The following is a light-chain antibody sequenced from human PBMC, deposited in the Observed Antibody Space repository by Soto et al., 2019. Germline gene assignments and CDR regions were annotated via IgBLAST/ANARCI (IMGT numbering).Light chain of an antibody. V-gene: IGKV1-5*03. CDR2: QAS. Sequence: DIQMTQSPSTLSASVGDTVTTTCRASQSISSWLAWYQQKPGKPPKLLIYQASALESGVPSRFSGSGSGTEFTLTITSLQPDDFATYYCQQYNSYPVTFGGGTRVEIK. J-gene: IGKJ4*01. CDR3: QQYNSYPVT. CDR1: QSISSW.